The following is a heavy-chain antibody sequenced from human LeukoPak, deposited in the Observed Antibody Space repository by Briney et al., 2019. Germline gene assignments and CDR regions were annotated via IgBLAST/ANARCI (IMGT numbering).Heavy chain of an antibody. V-gene: IGHV4-31*03. D-gene: IGHD3-22*01. Sequence: PSETLSLTCTVSGGSISSGGYYWSWIRQHPGKGLEWIGYIYYSGSTYYNPSLKSRVTISVDTSKNQFSLKLSSVTAADTAVYYCARELLGYYDMNPYFDYWGQGTLVTVSS. CDR1: GGSISSGGYY. CDR2: IYYSGST. J-gene: IGHJ4*02. CDR3: ARELLGYYDMNPYFDY.